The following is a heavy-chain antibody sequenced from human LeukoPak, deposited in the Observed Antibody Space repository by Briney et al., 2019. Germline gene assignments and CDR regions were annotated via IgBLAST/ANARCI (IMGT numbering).Heavy chain of an antibody. D-gene: IGHD3-22*01. CDR1: GFTFSSYA. Sequence: GGSLRLSCAASGFTFSSYAMHWVRQAPGKGLEWVAVISYDGSNKYYADSVKGRLIISRDNSKNTLYLQMNSLRAEDTAVYYCARGNYYYDSSGYRNWFDPWGQGTLVTVSS. CDR3: ARGNYYYDSSGYRNWFDP. J-gene: IGHJ5*02. CDR2: ISYDGSNK. V-gene: IGHV3-30*04.